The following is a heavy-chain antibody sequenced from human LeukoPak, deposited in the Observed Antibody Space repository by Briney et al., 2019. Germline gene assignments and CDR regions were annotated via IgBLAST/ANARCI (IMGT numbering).Heavy chain of an antibody. CDR2: ISYDGSNK. V-gene: IGHV3-30*04. D-gene: IGHD1-26*01. CDR1: GFTFSSYA. Sequence: GGSLRLSCAASGFTFSSYAMHGVRQAPGKGVEGGAVISYDGSNKYYADSVKGGFTISRDNSKNTLYLQMNSLRAEDTAVYYCARIGTLGKWELLTYFDYWGQGTLVTVSS. CDR3: ARIGTLGKWELLTYFDY. J-gene: IGHJ4*02.